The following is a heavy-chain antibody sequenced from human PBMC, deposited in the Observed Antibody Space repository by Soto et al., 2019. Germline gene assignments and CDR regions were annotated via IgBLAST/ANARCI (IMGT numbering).Heavy chain of an antibody. V-gene: IGHV1-24*01. CDR2: FDPEDGET. J-gene: IGHJ4*02. CDR1: GYTLTELS. D-gene: IGHD4-17*01. CDR3: ATVTTVTYYFDY. Sequence: ASVKVSCKVSGYTLTELSMHCVRQAPGKGLEWMGGFDPEDGETIYAQKFQGRVTMTEDTSTDTAYMELSSLRSEDTAVYYCATVTTVTYYFDYWGQGTLVTVSS.